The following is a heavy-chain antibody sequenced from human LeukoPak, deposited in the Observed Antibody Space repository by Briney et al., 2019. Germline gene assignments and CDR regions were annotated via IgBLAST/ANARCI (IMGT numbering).Heavy chain of an antibody. D-gene: IGHD2-15*01. CDR3: AREVDAADY. CDR2: ISYDGSNK. Sequence: GGSLRLSCAASGFTFSSYAMHWVRQAPGKGLEWVAVISYDGSNKYYADSVKGRFTISRDNSKNTLYLQMNSLRAEDTAVYYCAREVDAADYWGQRTLVTVSS. J-gene: IGHJ4*02. CDR1: GFTFSSYA. V-gene: IGHV3-30-3*01.